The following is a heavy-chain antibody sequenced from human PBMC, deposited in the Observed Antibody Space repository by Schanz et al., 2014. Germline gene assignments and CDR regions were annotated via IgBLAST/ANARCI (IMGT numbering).Heavy chain of an antibody. D-gene: IGHD1-26*01. CDR2: IFLNDGGT. CDR3: ARERPRKGDFDY. Sequence: QVQLVQSGAEVKKPGASVKVSCKASGYSFTSYGISWVRQAPGLGLEWMGTIFLNDGGTHSAEKFQGRIIMTRDTSTSTVYLDLSSLRSEDTAVYYCARERPRKGDFDYWGQGTLVTVSS. CDR1: GYSFTSYG. J-gene: IGHJ4*02. V-gene: IGHV1-18*04.